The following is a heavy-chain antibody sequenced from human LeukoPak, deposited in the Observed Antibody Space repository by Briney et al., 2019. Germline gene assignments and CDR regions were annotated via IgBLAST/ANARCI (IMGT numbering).Heavy chain of an antibody. J-gene: IGHJ5*02. CDR1: GYSFTSYW. Sequence: GESLKISCKGSGYSFTSYWIGWVRQMPGKGLEWVGIIYPGDSDTRYSPSFQGQVTISADKSISTAYLQWSSLKASDTAMYYCARGRGNYGDYVRWFDPWGQGTLVTVSS. V-gene: IGHV5-51*01. D-gene: IGHD4-17*01. CDR2: IYPGDSDT. CDR3: ARGRGNYGDYVRWFDP.